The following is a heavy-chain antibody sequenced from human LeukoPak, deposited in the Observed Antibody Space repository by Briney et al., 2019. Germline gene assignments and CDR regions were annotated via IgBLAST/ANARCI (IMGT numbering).Heavy chain of an antibody. CDR1: GFTFSTYG. CDR2: ISGSGGST. V-gene: IGHV3-23*01. CDR3: AKRADGSSSYCPDY. Sequence: PGGSLRLSCAASGFTFSTYGMSWVRQAPGKGLEWVSTISGSGGSTYHADSVNGRFTISRDNSKNTLYLQMNLLRDEDTAVYYCAKRADGSSSYCPDYWGQGTLVTVSS. D-gene: IGHD3-22*01. J-gene: IGHJ4*02.